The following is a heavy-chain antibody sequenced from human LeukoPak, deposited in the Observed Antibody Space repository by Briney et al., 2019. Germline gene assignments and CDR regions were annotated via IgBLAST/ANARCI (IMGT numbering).Heavy chain of an antibody. J-gene: IGHJ4*02. CDR2: ISSSSSYI. V-gene: IGHV3-21*01. Sequence: KPGGSLRLSCAASGFTFSSYSMNWVRQAPGRGLEWVSSISSSSSYIYYADSVKGRFPISRDNAKNSLYLQMNSLRAEDTAVYYCAKIVGAYYFDYWGQGTLVTVSS. CDR1: GFTFSSYS. D-gene: IGHD1-26*01. CDR3: AKIVGAYYFDY.